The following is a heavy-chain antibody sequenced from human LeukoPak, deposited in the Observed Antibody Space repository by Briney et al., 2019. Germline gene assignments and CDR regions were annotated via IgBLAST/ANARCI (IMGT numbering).Heavy chain of an antibody. Sequence: PSETLSLTCTVSGGSISNYYWSWIRQPAGKGLEWIGRKYARGDSNYNPLLQSRVTMSVDTSKNQFSLKLRSVTAADTAVYYCARGRYCSADVCTGGDSFDIWGQGTMVSVSS. CDR3: ARGRYCSADVCTGGDSFDI. J-gene: IGHJ3*02. V-gene: IGHV4-4*07. CDR1: GGSISNYY. D-gene: IGHD2-15*01. CDR2: KYARGDS.